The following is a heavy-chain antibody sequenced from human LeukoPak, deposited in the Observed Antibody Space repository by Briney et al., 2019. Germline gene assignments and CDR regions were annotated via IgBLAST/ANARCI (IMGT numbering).Heavy chain of an antibody. Sequence: GGSLRLSCAASGFTFGNYGMHWVRQAPGKGLEWVAVIWYDGSQKYYADSVKGRFTIPRDNSKNTLYLQMNSLRAEDTAVYYCARPYCSSSNCPGWFDPWGQGTLVTVSP. J-gene: IGHJ5*02. CDR2: IWYDGSQK. CDR3: ARPYCSSSNCPGWFDP. D-gene: IGHD2-2*01. V-gene: IGHV3-33*01. CDR1: GFTFGNYG.